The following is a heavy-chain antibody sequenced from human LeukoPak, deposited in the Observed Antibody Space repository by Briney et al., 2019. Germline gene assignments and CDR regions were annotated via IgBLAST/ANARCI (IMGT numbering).Heavy chain of an antibody. CDR1: GGSISSSIYY. CDR3: ARHAYYYGSGSYAPFDP. D-gene: IGHD3-10*01. V-gene: IGHV4-39*01. CDR2: IYYSGST. Sequence: SETLPLTCTVSGGSISSSIYYWGWIRQPPGKGLEWIGSIYYSGSTYYNPSLKSRVTISVDTSKNQFSLKLSSVTAADTAVYYCARHAYYYGSGSYAPFDPWGQGTLVTVSS. J-gene: IGHJ5*02.